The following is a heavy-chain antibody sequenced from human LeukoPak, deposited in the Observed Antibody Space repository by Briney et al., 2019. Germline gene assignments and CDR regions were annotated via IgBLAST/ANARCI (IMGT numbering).Heavy chain of an antibody. D-gene: IGHD3-9*01. CDR3: AKAIHFDWSTLDY. Sequence: GGSLRLSCAASGFTFSSYWMSWVRQAPGKGLEWVANIKQDGSEKYYVDSVKGRFTISRDNSKNTLYLQMNSLRAEDTAVYYCAKAIHFDWSTLDYWGQGTLVTVSS. CDR2: IKQDGSEK. J-gene: IGHJ4*02. CDR1: GFTFSSYW. V-gene: IGHV3-7*03.